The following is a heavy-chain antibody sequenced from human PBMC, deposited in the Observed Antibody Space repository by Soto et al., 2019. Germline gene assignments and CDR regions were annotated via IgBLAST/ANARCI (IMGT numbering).Heavy chain of an antibody. V-gene: IGHV3-30-3*01. J-gene: IGHJ6*02. Sequence: QVQLVESGGGVVQPGRSLRLSCAASGFTFSSYAMHWVRQAPGKGLEWVAVISYDGSNKYYADSVKGRFTISRDNSKNTLYLQMNSLRAEDTAVYYCARWRPGYCSGGSCYGHCYYYGMDVWGQGTTVTVSS. CDR1: GFTFSSYA. CDR2: ISYDGSNK. D-gene: IGHD2-15*01. CDR3: ARWRPGYCSGGSCYGHCYYYGMDV.